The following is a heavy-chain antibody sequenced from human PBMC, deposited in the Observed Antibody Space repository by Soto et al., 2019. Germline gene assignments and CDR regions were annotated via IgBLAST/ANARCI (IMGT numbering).Heavy chain of an antibody. D-gene: IGHD6-13*01. CDR2: ISYDGSNK. V-gene: IGHV3-30-3*01. Sequence: QVQLVESGGGVVQPGRSLRLSCAASGFTFSSYAMHWVRQAPGKGLEWVAVISYDGSNKYYADSVKGRFTISRDNSKNTLYLQMNSLRADDTAVYYCARDSIPQQLVRVFYYYGMDVWGQGTTVTVSS. CDR1: GFTFSSYA. J-gene: IGHJ6*02. CDR3: ARDSIPQQLVRVFYYYGMDV.